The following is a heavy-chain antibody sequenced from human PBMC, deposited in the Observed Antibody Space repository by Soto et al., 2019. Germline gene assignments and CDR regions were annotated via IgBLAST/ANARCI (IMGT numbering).Heavy chain of an antibody. V-gene: IGHV4-61*08. CDR1: GGSISSGGYY. CDR3: AGKGHRGVLRYFDWSAGGYYYYGMDV. Sequence: PSETLSLTCTVSGGSISSGGYYWSWIRQPPGKGLEWIGYIYYSGSTNYNPSLKSRVTISVDTSKNQFSLKLSSVTAADTAVYYCAGKGHRGVLRYFDWSAGGYYYYGMDVWGQGTTVTVSS. J-gene: IGHJ6*02. D-gene: IGHD3-9*01. CDR2: IYYSGST.